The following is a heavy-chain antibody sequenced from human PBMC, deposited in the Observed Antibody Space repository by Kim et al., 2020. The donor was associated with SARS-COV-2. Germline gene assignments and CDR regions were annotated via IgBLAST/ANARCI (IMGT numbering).Heavy chain of an antibody. V-gene: IGHV3-23*01. D-gene: IGHD3-10*01. Sequence: GGSLRLSCAASGFTFSGSGMSWVRQAPGKGLERVSAISANSDKTYYTDSVKGRFTISRDNSKNTLYLQMNSLRDEDTAIYYCAKVVVSSYGGYSYY. CDR1: GFTFSGSG. CDR3: AKVVVSSYGGYSYY. J-gene: IGHJ6*01. CDR2: ISANSDKT.